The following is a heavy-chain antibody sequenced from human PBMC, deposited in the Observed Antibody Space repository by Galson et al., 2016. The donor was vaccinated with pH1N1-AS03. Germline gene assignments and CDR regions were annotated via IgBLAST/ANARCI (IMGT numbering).Heavy chain of an antibody. V-gene: IGHV3-11*04. D-gene: IGHD6-6*01. Sequence: SLRLSCAASGFTFSDNHMSWIRQAPGRGLEYIGYISESGSGTVYRDSVKGRFTISRDNAKNSLYLQMNSLRVEDTALYYCARYGSSPWFDPWGQGTLVTGSS. CDR3: ARYGSSPWFDP. CDR2: ISESGSGT. J-gene: IGHJ5*02. CDR1: GFTFSDNH.